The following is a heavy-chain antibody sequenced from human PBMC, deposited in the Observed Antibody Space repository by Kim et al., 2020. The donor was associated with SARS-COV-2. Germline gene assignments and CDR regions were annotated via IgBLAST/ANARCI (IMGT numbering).Heavy chain of an antibody. J-gene: IGHJ4*02. CDR1: GFTFDDYA. D-gene: IGHD6-19*01. CDR3: AKDTAYSSGWTFDY. Sequence: GGSLRLSCAASGFTFDDYAMHWVRQAPGKGLEWVSGISWNSGSIGYADSVKGRFTISRDNAKNSLYLQMNSLRAEDTALYYCAKDTAYSSGWTFDYWGQGTLVTVSS. CDR2: ISWNSGSI. V-gene: IGHV3-9*01.